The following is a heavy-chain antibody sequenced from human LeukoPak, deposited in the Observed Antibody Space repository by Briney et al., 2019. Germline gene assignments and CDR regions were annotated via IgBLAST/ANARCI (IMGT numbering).Heavy chain of an antibody. J-gene: IGHJ4*02. CDR1: GGSISNYH. D-gene: IGHD3-22*01. Sequence: PSETLSLTCTVSGGSISNYHWSWIRQPPGKGLEWIGYIYYSGSTNYNPSLKSRVTISVDTSKNQFSLKLSSVTAADTAVYYCARGRAIVVVITTSGTPAGGYYFDYWGQGTLVTVSS. V-gene: IGHV4-59*12. CDR3: ARGRAIVVVITTSGTPAGGYYFDY. CDR2: IYYSGST.